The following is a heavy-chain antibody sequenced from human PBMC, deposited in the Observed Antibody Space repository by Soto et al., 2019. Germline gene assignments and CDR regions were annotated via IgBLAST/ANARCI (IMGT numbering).Heavy chain of an antibody. D-gene: IGHD3-9*01. Sequence: QVQLQQWGAGPLRPLETLSLTCGVSGGSFSGYYWAWIRQSPGKGLEWIGEINDRGSINYNPSLKSRVSISVDTSKNHYSLNLRSVAAADPAGYYCGGEGHHILTGPPLGWDFGLWGRGTLVTVSS. V-gene: IGHV4-34*01. J-gene: IGHJ2*01. CDR3: GGEGHHILTGPPLGWDFGL. CDR2: INDRGSI. CDR1: GGSFSGYY.